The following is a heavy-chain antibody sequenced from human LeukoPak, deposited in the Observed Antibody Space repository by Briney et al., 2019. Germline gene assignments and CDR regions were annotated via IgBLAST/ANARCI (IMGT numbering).Heavy chain of an antibody. V-gene: IGHV4-39*01. J-gene: IGHJ4*02. CDR1: GGSISSRSCY. Sequence: SETLSLTCTVSGGSISSRSCYWGWIRQPPGKGLEWIGSLYYGGSTYSNPSLKSRVTISVDTPKNQFSLKRSSVTAADTAVYYCARIKYYDSTRGGDYYDYWGQGTLVTVSS. CDR3: ARIKYYDSTRGGDYYDY. D-gene: IGHD3-22*01. CDR2: LYYGGST.